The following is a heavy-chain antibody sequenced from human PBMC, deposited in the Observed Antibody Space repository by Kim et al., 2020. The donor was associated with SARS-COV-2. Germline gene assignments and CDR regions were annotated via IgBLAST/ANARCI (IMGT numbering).Heavy chain of an antibody. D-gene: IGHD6-19*01. V-gene: IGHV4-59*01. CDR3: ARYSSDWFFAY. CDR2: ST. J-gene: IGHJ4*02. Sequence: STNYTPALKSGVPIEVDTSKNPCALKLSSVTAADTAVYYCARYSSDWFFAYWGQGTLVTVSS.